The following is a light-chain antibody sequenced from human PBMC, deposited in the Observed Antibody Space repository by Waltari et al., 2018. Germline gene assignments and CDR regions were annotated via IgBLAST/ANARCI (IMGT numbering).Light chain of an antibody. Sequence: QSALTQPASVSGSPGRSITISCTGTSSDIGAYNYVSWYQQHPGKAPKLMIYDVSNRPSGVSNRVSGSKSGNTASLTISGLQADDEADYYCSSYTSTSTPVVFGGGTKLTVL. CDR2: DVS. CDR1: SSDIGAYNY. CDR3: SSYTSTSTPVV. J-gene: IGLJ2*01. V-gene: IGLV2-14*03.